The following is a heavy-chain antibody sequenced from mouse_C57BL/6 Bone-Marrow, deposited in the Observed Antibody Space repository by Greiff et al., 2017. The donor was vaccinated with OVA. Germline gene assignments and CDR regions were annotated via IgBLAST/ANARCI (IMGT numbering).Heavy chain of an antibody. CDR2: IYPSDSET. V-gene: IGHV1-61*01. Sequence: QVHVKQPGAELVRPGSSVKLSCKASGYTFTSYWMDWVKQRPGQGLEWIGNIYPSDSETHYNQKFKDKATLTVDKSSSTAYMQLSSLTSEDSAVYYCARNPYYYGSSYPYYFDYWGQGTTLTVSS. J-gene: IGHJ2*01. CDR1: GYTFTSYW. D-gene: IGHD1-1*01. CDR3: ARNPYYYGSSYPYYFDY.